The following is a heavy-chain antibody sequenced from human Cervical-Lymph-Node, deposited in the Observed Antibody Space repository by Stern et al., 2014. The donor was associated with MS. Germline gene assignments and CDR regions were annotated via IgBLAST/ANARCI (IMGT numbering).Heavy chain of an antibody. CDR2: IYPGDSDV. D-gene: IGHD2-21*01. J-gene: IGHJ4*02. CDR3: ARWSVACDS. CDR1: GYRFINNW. Sequence: QLVQSGAEVRKPGDSLKISCKTSGYRFINNWIAWVRQVPGKGLEWIGIIYPGDSDVRYSPSFQGHVSISVDKSISTAYLQWNSVKASDTAVYYCARWSVACDSWGQGALITVSS. V-gene: IGHV5-51*03.